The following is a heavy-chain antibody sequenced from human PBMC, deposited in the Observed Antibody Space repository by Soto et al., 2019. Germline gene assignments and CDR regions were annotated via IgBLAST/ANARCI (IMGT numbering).Heavy chain of an antibody. CDR2: ISYDGSNK. CDR1: GFTFSSYA. Sequence: PGGSLRLSCAASGFTFSSYAMHWVRQAPGKGLEWVAVISYDGSNKYYADSVKGRFTISRDNSKNTLYLQMHSLRAEDTAVYYCARDIRHYYGMDVWGQGTTVTVSS. V-gene: IGHV3-30-3*01. J-gene: IGHJ6*02. CDR3: ARDIRHYYGMDV.